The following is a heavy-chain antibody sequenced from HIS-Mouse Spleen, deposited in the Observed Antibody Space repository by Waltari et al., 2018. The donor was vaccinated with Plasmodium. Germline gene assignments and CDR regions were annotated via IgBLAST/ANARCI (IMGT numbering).Heavy chain of an antibody. V-gene: IGHV4-34*01. Sequence: QVQLQQWGAGLLKPSATLSLTCAVYGGSFSGYYWSWIRQPPGKGLEWIGEINHSGSTNYNPSLKSRVTISVDTSKNQFSLKLSSVTAAGTAVYYCARVKTSSSCLDYWGQGTLVTVSS. J-gene: IGHJ4*02. CDR1: GGSFSGYY. CDR2: INHSGST. CDR3: ARVKTSSSCLDY. D-gene: IGHD6-13*01.